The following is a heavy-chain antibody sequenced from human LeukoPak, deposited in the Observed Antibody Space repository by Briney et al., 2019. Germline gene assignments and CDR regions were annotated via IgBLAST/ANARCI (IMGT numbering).Heavy chain of an antibody. Sequence: ASVKVSCKASAYTFTAYYIHWLRQAPGQGLDWMGWINPNSGVTYYAQDFRGRVTLTHDTSLTTAYMELSGLTSGDTALYFCARPSDILGGGFYAFDVWGQGTLVTVSP. V-gene: IGHV1-2*02. D-gene: IGHD3-22*01. CDR2: INPNSGVT. CDR3: ARPSDILGGGFYAFDV. CDR1: AYTFTAYY. J-gene: IGHJ4*02.